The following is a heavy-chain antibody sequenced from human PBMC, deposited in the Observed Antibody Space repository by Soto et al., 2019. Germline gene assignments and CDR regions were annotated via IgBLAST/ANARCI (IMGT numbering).Heavy chain of an antibody. D-gene: IGHD4-17*01. V-gene: IGHV3-23*01. J-gene: IGHJ6*01. CDR3: ARILSRVTTFYYGMEV. CDR1: GFSFSTYP. CDR2: ISGSGGDT. Sequence: AGSLRLSCAASGFSFSTYPMTWIRQAPGKRLEGVSSISGSGGDTYYIDSVKRRFTISRDNSKNTVYLQMNSLRAEDTAVYYCARILSRVTTFYYGMEVWGQGVKETVSS.